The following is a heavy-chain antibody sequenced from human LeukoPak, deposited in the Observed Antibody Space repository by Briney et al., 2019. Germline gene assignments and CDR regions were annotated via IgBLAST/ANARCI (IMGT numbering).Heavy chain of an antibody. V-gene: IGHV4-39*07. D-gene: IGHD2-15*01. CDR1: GGSISSNNYY. CDR3: ARDRRYCSGGSCYQLPLDY. J-gene: IGHJ4*02. Sequence: PSETLSLTCTVSGGSISSNNYYWGWIRQPPGKGLEWIGSIYYSGTTYYKSSLKSRVTISVDTSKNQFSLKLSSVTAADTAVYYCARDRRYCSGGSCYQLPLDYWGQGTLVTVSS. CDR2: IYYSGTT.